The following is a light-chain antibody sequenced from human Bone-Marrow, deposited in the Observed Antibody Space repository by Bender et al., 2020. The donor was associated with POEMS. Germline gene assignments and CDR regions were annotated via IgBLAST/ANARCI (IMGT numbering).Light chain of an antibody. CDR1: SSDIGNYNL. CDR2: EVT. J-gene: IGLJ3*02. CDR3: CSRVGSSISWV. Sequence: QSALTQPASVSGSPGQSITVSCSGTSSDIGNYNLVSWYQQHPGQAPKLVIYEVTKRPAGVSNRFSGSKSGNTASLTIFGLQAEDEADYYCCSRVGSSISWVFGGGTKLTV. V-gene: IGLV2-23*02.